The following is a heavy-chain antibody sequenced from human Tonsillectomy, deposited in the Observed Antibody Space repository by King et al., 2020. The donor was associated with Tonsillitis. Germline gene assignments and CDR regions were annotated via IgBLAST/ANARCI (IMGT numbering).Heavy chain of an antibody. V-gene: IGHV1-46*03. CDR2: INPSGGDT. D-gene: IGHD3-16*01. CDR1: GYTFTNYF. CDR3: ARGGGAQYNSNFYFDP. J-gene: IGHJ4*02. Sequence: VQLVESGAEVKKPGASVKVSCKTSGYTFTNYFIHWVRQAPGQGLEGMGIINPSGGDTIYAQSFQDRITLTRDTSTNAVYMELISVRSEDTAVYYCARGGGAQYNSNFYFDPWGQGALVTVSS.